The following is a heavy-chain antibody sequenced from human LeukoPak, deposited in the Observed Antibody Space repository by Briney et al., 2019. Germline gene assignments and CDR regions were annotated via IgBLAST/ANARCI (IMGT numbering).Heavy chain of an antibody. CDR2: IIPIFGTA. CDR1: GGTFSSYA. V-gene: IGHV1-69*13. Sequence: LGASVKVSCTASGGTFSSYAISWVRQAPGQGLEWMGGIIPIFGTANYAQKFQGRVTITADESTSTAYMKLSSLRSEDTAVYYCASSIAVAGLAFDYWGQGTLVTVSS. CDR3: ASSIAVAGLAFDY. D-gene: IGHD6-19*01. J-gene: IGHJ4*02.